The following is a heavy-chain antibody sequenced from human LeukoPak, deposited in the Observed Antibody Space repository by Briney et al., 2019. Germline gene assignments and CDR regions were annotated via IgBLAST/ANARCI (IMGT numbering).Heavy chain of an antibody. CDR1: GGSISGYY. J-gene: IGHJ5*02. Sequence: SETLSLTCTVSGGSISGYYWSWIRQPPGKGLEFIGYIYYSGSTNYNPSLKSRVTISVDTSKNQFSLKLSSVTAADTAVYYCARTPTTVTGVGFWFDPWGPGTLVTASS. CDR2: IYYSGST. CDR3: ARTPTTVTGVGFWFDP. D-gene: IGHD4-17*01. V-gene: IGHV4-59*08.